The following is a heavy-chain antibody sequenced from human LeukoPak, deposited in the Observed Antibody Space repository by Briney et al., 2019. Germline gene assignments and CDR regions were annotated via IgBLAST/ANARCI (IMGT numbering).Heavy chain of an antibody. Sequence: PGGSLRLSCAVSGLTLSNVWMNWVRQAPGKGLEWVGRIRSRGDGGTTDFAAPVKGRFTISRDDSKDTLYLQMNSLTSEDTAVYYCTQGSGQYFDYWGQGTLVTVSS. CDR3: TQGSGQYFDY. D-gene: IGHD2-15*01. J-gene: IGHJ4*02. CDR2: IRSRGDGGTT. CDR1: GLTLSNVW. V-gene: IGHV3-15*07.